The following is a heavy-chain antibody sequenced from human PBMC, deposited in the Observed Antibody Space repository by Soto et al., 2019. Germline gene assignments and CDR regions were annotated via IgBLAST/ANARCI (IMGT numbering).Heavy chain of an antibody. CDR1: GFTVSSNYE. Sequence: GGSLRLSCAASGFTVSSNYEMNWVRQAPGKGLEWVSYISSLGSTIYYADSVKGRFTISRDNAKDSLYLQMNSLRAEDTAVYYCARDLRTLYYFDYWGQGTLVTVSS. CDR2: ISSLGSTI. V-gene: IGHV3-48*03. J-gene: IGHJ4*02. CDR3: ARDLRTLYYFDY. D-gene: IGHD4-17*01.